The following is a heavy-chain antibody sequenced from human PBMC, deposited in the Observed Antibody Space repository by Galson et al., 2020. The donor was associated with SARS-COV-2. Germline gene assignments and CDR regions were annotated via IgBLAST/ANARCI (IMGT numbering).Heavy chain of an antibody. CDR3: ARSASITMVRGAQRGPSYYYGMDV. CDR1: GFSLSTSGMR. D-gene: IGHD3-10*01. CDR2: IDWDDDK. Sequence: SGPTLVKPTQTLTLTCTFSGFSLSTSGMRVSWIRQPPGKALEWLARIDWDDDKFYSTSLKTRLTISKDTSKNQVVLTMTNMDPVDTATYYCARSASITMVRGAQRGPSYYYGMDVWGQGTTVTVSS. V-gene: IGHV2-70*04. J-gene: IGHJ6*02.